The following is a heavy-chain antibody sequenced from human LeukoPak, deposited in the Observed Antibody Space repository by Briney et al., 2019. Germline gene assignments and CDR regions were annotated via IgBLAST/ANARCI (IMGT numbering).Heavy chain of an antibody. CDR2: IYHSGST. J-gene: IGHJ4*02. Sequence: SETLSLTCTVSGGSISSGGYYWSWIRQPPGKGLEWIGYIYHSGSTYYNPSLKSRVTISVDRSKNQFSLKLSSVTAADTAVYYCARGFGQQLRGGAVSDYWGQGTLVTVSS. CDR3: ARGFGQQLRGGAVSDY. CDR1: GGSISSGGYY. D-gene: IGHD6-13*01. V-gene: IGHV4-30-2*01.